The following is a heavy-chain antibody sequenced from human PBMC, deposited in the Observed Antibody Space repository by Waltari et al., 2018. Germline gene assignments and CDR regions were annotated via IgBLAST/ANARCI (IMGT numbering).Heavy chain of an antibody. J-gene: IGHJ4*02. V-gene: IGHV4-59*01. Sequence: QVQLQESGPGLVKPSATLSLTCTVSGGSTSSYDWSWIRQPPGKGLEWIGYIYSSGSTNYNPSLKSRVIISVDTSKNQFSLKVRSMTAADTAVYYCARDRGYQDYWGQGTLVTVSS. D-gene: IGHD3-10*01. CDR3: ARDRGYQDY. CDR1: GGSTSSYD. CDR2: IYSSGST.